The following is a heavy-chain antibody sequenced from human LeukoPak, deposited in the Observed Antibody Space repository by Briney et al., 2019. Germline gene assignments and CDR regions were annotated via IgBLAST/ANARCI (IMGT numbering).Heavy chain of an antibody. J-gene: IGHJ2*01. CDR1: GYTLTELS. V-gene: IGHV1-24*01. CDR3: ATVSPNSGWYSRWYFDL. CDR2: FDPEDGET. Sequence: GASVKVSCKVSGYTLTELSMHWVRQAPGKGLEWMGGFDPEDGETIYARKFQGRVTMTEDTSTDTAYMELSSLRSEDTAVYYCATVSPNSGWYSRWYFDLWGRGTLVTVSS. D-gene: IGHD6-19*01.